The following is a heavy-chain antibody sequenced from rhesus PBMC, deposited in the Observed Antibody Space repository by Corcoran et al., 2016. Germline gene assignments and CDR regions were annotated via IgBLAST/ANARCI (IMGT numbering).Heavy chain of an antibody. CDR3: ARIAAAGPY. CDR1: GASISSNW. CDR2: INGNSGST. Sequence: QVQLQESGPGLVKPSETLSLTCTVSGASISSNWWSWIRQPPGKGREWIGEINGNSGSTNYNPSLKSRVTIAKDASKNQFSLKLSSVTAADTAVYYCARIAAAGPYWGQGVLVTVSS. V-gene: IGHV4-80*01. D-gene: IGHD6-25*01. J-gene: IGHJ4*01.